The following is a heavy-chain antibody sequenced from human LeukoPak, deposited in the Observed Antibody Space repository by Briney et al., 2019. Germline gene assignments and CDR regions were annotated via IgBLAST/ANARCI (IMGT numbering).Heavy chain of an antibody. Sequence: GGSLRLSCAASGFTFSSYSVNWVRQAPGKGLEWVSSISSSSSYIYYADSVKGRFTISRDNAKNSLYLQMNSLRAEDTAVYYCARSDSQDYGDYWGQGTLVTVSS. CDR2: ISSSSSYI. V-gene: IGHV3-21*01. D-gene: IGHD2-21*01. J-gene: IGHJ4*02. CDR3: ARSDSQDYGDY. CDR1: GFTFSSYS.